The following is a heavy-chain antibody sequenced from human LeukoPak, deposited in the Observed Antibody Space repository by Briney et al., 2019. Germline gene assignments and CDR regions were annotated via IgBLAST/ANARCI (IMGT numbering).Heavy chain of an antibody. CDR1: GGSFSGYY. J-gene: IGHJ4*02. CDR3: ARFGIAEQTFDY. CDR2: INHSGST. V-gene: IGHV4-34*01. D-gene: IGHD1-14*01. Sequence: PSETLSLTCAVYGGSFSGYYWSWIRQPPGKGLEWIGEINHSGSTYYNPSLKSRVTMSADTSKNQFSLKLSSVTATDTAVYYCARFGIAEQTFDYWGQGTLVTVSS.